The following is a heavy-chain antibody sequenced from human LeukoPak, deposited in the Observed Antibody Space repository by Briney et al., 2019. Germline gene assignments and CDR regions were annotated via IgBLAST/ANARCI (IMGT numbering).Heavy chain of an antibody. J-gene: IGHJ4*02. CDR1: GYTFTSYG. D-gene: IGHD6-13*01. V-gene: IGHV7-4-1*02. CDR2: INTNTGNP. Sequence: ASVKVSCKASGYTFTSYGISWVRQAPGQGLEWMGWINTNTGNPTYAQGFTGRFVFSLDTSVSTAYLQISSLKAEDTAVYYCASSSSSWYLTIDYWGQGTLVTVSS. CDR3: ASSSSSWYLTIDY.